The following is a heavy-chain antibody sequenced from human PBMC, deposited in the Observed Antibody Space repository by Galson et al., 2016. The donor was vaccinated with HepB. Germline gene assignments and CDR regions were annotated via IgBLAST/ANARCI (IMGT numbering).Heavy chain of an antibody. CDR3: AKGGLRWYHNFNC. Sequence: SLRLSCAASGFTVYNNYMWWVRQTPGKGLEWVSVISGSAGSTYYADSVKGRFTISRDNSKNMLYMQVNSLRAEDTAVYYCAKGGLRWYHNFNCWGQGTLVTVSS. J-gene: IGHJ4*02. CDR2: ISGSAGST. CDR1: GFTVYNNY. V-gene: IGHV3-23*01. D-gene: IGHD4-23*01.